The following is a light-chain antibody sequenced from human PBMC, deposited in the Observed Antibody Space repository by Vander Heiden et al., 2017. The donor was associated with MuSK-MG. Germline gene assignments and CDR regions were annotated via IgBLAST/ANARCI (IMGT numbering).Light chain of an antibody. Sequence: SSELTQDPAVSVDLGQTVRITCQGDSLRSYYASWYQQKPGQAPVLVICGNNNRPSGIPDRFSDSSSGNTASLTITGAQAEDEADYYCNSRDSSGNHLVFGGGTKLTVL. J-gene: IGLJ2*01. V-gene: IGLV3-19*01. CDR2: GNN. CDR1: SLRSYY. CDR3: NSRDSSGNHLV.